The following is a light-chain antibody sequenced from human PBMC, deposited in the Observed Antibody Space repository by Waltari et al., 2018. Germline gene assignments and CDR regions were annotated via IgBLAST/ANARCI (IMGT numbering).Light chain of an antibody. V-gene: IGLV8-61*01. Sequence: QTVVTQEPSFSVSPGGTITLTCGLSSGSVSTSYYPSWYHQTPGQAPRRRTDSTDGPATGAPDRFSGSIVGNKAALTITGARTEDECDYYCGLYMGNDIWVFGGGTKVTVL. CDR3: GLYMGNDIWV. CDR1: SGSVSTSYY. CDR2: STD. J-gene: IGLJ2*01.